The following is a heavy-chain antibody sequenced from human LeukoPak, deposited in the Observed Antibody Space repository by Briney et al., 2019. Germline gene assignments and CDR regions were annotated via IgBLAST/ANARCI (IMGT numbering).Heavy chain of an antibody. J-gene: IGHJ4*02. D-gene: IGHD6-13*01. V-gene: IGHV4-38-2*02. CDR3: ARDVVAAAGTWDY. CDR2: IYHSGNT. Sequence: SETLSLTCAVSGGSISSGYYWDWIRQPPGKGLEWIGSIYHSGNTYYNPSLKSRVTISVDTSKNQFSLKLSSVTAADTAVYYCARDVVAAAGTWDYWGQGTLVTVSS. CDR1: GGSISSGYY.